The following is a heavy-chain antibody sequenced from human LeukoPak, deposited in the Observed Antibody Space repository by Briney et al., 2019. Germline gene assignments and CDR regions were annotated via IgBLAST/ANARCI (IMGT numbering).Heavy chain of an antibody. CDR3: ARLAGATYYYYAMDV. CDR2: VYPDDSDT. J-gene: IGHJ6*02. V-gene: IGHV5-51*01. CDR1: GYNFANYW. Sequence: GESLKISCKGSGYNFANYWIGWVRQMAGEGLEWMGIVYPDDSDTKYSPSFQGQVTISVDKSISTVYLQWNSLKASDSAMYYYARLAGATYYYYAMDVWGQGTTVTVSS. D-gene: IGHD6-25*01.